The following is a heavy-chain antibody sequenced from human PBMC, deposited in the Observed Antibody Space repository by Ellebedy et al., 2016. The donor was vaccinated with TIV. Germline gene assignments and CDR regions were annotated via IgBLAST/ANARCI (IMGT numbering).Heavy chain of an antibody. CDR3: ARMDCNMGIDY. J-gene: IGHJ4*02. D-gene: IGHD3/OR15-3a*01. CDR1: GGSINSGSYY. V-gene: IGHV4-39*07. Sequence: MPSETLSLTCTVSGGSINSGSYYWGWMRQPPGKGLEWIGRIYYSGDTYYNPSLKSRVTISVDTSKNQFSLKLSSVTAADTAMYYCARMDCNMGIDYWGQGTLVTVSS. CDR2: IYYSGDT.